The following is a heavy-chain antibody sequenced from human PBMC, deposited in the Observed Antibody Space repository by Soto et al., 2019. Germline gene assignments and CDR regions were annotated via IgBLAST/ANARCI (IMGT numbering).Heavy chain of an antibody. D-gene: IGHD6-6*01. Sequence: QVQLVQSGAEVRKPGSSVKVSCKASGGTFTTYDISWVRQAPGQGLEWMGGIIPLFDATKYAQKFQGRVTITADKSTGTAYMELRSLRSEDTAMYYCARDRSSSSYNGRFYFDSWGQGTLVTVSS. V-gene: IGHV1-69*06. CDR3: ARDRSSSSYNGRFYFDS. CDR2: IIPLFDAT. CDR1: GGTFTTYD. J-gene: IGHJ4*02.